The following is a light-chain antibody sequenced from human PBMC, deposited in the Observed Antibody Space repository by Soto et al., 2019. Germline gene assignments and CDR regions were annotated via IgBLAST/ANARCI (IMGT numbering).Light chain of an antibody. V-gene: IGKV3-11*01. CDR1: QSINYY. CDR3: QQRSDWPLT. CDR2: DAS. J-gene: IGKJ4*01. Sequence: DIVLTQSPATLSLSPGERATLSCRASQSINYYLAWYQQKPGQAPRLLIYDASDRATGVPARFSGSGSGTDFTLTISSLETEDFAVYYCQQRSDWPLTFGGGTKVEIE.